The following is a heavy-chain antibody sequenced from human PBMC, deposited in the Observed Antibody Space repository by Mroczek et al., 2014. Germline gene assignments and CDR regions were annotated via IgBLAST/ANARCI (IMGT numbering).Heavy chain of an antibody. D-gene: IGHD3-22*01. CDR2: ISYDGSNK. J-gene: IGHJ4*02. Sequence: QVQLVQSGGGVVQPGRSLRLSCAASGFTFSSYAMHWVRQAPGKGLEWVAVISYDGSNKYYADSVKGRFTISRDNSKDTLYLQMNSLRAEDTAVYYCARGITMIVVVIQEIGYWGQGTLVTVSS. V-gene: IGHV3-30-3*01. CDR3: ARGITMIVVVIQEIGY. CDR1: GFTFSSYA.